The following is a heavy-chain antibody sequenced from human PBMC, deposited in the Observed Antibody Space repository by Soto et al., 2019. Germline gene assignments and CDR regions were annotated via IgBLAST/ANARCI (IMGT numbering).Heavy chain of an antibody. CDR3: ASYYRGHYYGMDV. CDR1: GGSISTYY. J-gene: IGHJ6*02. Sequence: QMQLQESGPGLVKPSETLSLSCTVSGGSISTYYWNWIRQPPGKGLEWIGYIYYSGITNYNPSLKSRVTISVDTSKNQFSLKLRSVTAADTAMYYCASYYRGHYYGMDVWGQGTTVTVSS. D-gene: IGHD3-10*01. V-gene: IGHV4-59*01. CDR2: IYYSGIT.